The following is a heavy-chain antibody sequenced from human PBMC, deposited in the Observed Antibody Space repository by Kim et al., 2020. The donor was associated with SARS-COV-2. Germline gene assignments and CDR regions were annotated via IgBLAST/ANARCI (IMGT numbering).Heavy chain of an antibody. Sequence: YADPVNGQFTISRDNAKGSLCLQMNSLRAEDTAIYYCARSRSAWFFDYWGQGILVTVSS. CDR3: ARSRSAWFFDY. V-gene: IGHV3-21*01. D-gene: IGHD6-19*01. J-gene: IGHJ4*02.